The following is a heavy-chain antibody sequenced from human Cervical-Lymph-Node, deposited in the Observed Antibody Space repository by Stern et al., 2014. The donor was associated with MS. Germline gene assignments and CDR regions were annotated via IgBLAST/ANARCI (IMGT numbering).Heavy chain of an antibody. CDR3: ARDRSRYYDSSGLFDY. Sequence: QLVESGAEVKKPGASVKVSCKASGYTFTSYGISWVRQAPGQGLEWMGWISAYNGNTNYAQKLQGRVTMTTDTSTSTAYMELRSLRSDDTAVYYCARDRSRYYDSSGLFDYWGQGTLVTVSS. V-gene: IGHV1-18*01. D-gene: IGHD3-22*01. CDR1: GYTFTSYG. CDR2: ISAYNGNT. J-gene: IGHJ4*02.